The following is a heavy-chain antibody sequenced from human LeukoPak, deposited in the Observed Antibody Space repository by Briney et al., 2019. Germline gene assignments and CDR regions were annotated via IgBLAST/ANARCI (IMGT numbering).Heavy chain of an antibody. V-gene: IGHV3-23*01. D-gene: IGHD3-22*01. J-gene: IGHJ3*02. CDR2: ISGGGSGT. CDR1: GFTFSIYA. CDR3: AKAVGSSGYFSRDAFDI. Sequence: GGSLRLSCAASGFTFSIYAMTWVRQAPGKGLEWVAVISGGGSGTYYADSVRGRFTISRDNSKNTVYLQMNSLRAEDTAIYYCAKAVGSSGYFSRDAFDIWGQGTMVTVSS.